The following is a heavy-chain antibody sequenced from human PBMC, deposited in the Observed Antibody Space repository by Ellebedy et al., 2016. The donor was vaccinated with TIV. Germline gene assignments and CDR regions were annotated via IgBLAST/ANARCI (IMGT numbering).Heavy chain of an antibody. CDR3: ARGFYEKFDP. V-gene: IGHV1-18*01. CDR1: GYTFTKYG. CDR2: ISAYDGDT. Sequence: ASVKVSCKASGYTFTKYGISWVRQAPGQGLEWMGWISAYDGDTNYAQRFQGRVTMTTDTSTSTVSMELRSLRSDDTVVYYCARGFYEKFDPWGQGTLVTVSS. D-gene: IGHD2/OR15-2a*01. J-gene: IGHJ5*02.